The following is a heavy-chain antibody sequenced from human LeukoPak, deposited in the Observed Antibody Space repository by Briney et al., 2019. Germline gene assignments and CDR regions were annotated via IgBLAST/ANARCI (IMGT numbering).Heavy chain of an antibody. CDR1: GFTFSNYA. CDR3: AKYLGLEFEY. Sequence: GGSLRLSCAASGFTFSNYAMSWVRQAPEKGLEWVSSISSSGGNTYYADSVKGRFTVSRDNSKSTLYLQINSLRAEDTSVYYCAKYLGLEFEYWGQGTLVTVSS. V-gene: IGHV3-23*01. J-gene: IGHJ4*02. D-gene: IGHD3/OR15-3a*01. CDR2: ISSSGGNT.